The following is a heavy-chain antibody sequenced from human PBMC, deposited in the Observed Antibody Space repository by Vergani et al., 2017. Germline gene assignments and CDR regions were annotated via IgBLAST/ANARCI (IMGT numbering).Heavy chain of an antibody. CDR3: AKVLPIVVVPAARGYYYYGMDV. V-gene: IGHV3-23*01. Sequence: EVQLLESGGGLVQPGGSLRLSCGASGFTFSSYAMTWVRQAPGKGLEWVSAISGSGGNTFYTDSVKGRFTISRDNSKNTLYLQMNSLRAEDTAVYYCAKVLPIVVVPAARGYYYYGMDVWGQGTTVTVSS. J-gene: IGHJ6*02. D-gene: IGHD2-2*01. CDR2: ISGSGGNT. CDR1: GFTFSSYA.